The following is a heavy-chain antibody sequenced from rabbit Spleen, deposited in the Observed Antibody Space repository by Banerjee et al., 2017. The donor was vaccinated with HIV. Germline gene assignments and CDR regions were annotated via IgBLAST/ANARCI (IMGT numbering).Heavy chain of an antibody. D-gene: IGHD8-1*01. CDR3: ARDTGTSFSSYGMDL. CDR2: IYAGGSGDT. Sequence: QSLEESGGDLVKPGASLTLTCTASGFSFNSRYYMCWVRQAPGKGLEWIACIYAGGSGDTYDASWAKGRFTISKTSSTTVTLQMTSLTAADTATYFCARDTGTSFSSYGMDLWGQGTLVTVS. CDR1: GFSFNSRYY. V-gene: IGHV1S40*01. J-gene: IGHJ6*01.